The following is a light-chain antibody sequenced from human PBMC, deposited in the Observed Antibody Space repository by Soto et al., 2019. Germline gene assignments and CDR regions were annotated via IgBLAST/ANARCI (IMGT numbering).Light chain of an antibody. CDR2: DVS. CDR1: QSVSSNY. Sequence: ETVLTQSPGTLSLSPGERATLSFRSSQSVSSNYLAWYQQKPGQAPRLLIYDVSSRATGIPDRFSGSGSGTDFTLSISRLEPEDYAMYYGQQYGSSPTFGQGTKVEIK. CDR3: QQYGSSPT. V-gene: IGKV3-20*01. J-gene: IGKJ1*01.